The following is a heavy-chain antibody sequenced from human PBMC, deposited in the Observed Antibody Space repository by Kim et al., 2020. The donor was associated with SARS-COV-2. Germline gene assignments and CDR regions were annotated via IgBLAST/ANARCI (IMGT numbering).Heavy chain of an antibody. J-gene: IGHJ4*02. V-gene: IGHV3-33*06. CDR3: AKGEGWKGRGYTDY. Sequence: GGSLRLSCAASGFTFNDYGMHWVRQAPGKGLEWVAVIYYDGSEKYYVDSVRGRFTVSRDNSKNTLYLQMNSLRTEDTAIYYCAKGEGWKGRGYTDYWGQGTLVTVSS. CDR2: IYYDGSEK. D-gene: IGHD5-18*01. CDR1: GFTFNDYG.